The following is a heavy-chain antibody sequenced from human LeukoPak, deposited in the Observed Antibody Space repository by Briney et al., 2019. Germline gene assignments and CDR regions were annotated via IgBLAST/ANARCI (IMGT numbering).Heavy chain of an antibody. Sequence: ASVKVSCKASGYTFTGYYMHWVRQAPGQGLEWMGWINPNSGATNFAQEFQGRLTMTGDTSISTAYMELSRLRSDDAAVYYCARINTIFGVINNDFWGQGTLVTVSS. J-gene: IGHJ4*02. CDR2: INPNSGAT. D-gene: IGHD3-3*01. V-gene: IGHV1-2*02. CDR1: GYTFTGYY. CDR3: ARINTIFGVINNDF.